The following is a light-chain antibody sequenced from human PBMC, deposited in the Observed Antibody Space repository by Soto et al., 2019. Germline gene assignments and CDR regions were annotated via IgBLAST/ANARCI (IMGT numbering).Light chain of an antibody. V-gene: IGKV3-15*01. CDR2: GAS. J-gene: IGKJ4*01. Sequence: EIVMTQSPATLSVSPGERATLSCRASQSVSINLAWYQQKPGQAPRLLIYGASTRATGIPARFSGSGSGTDFTLTINSLAPEDFAVYYCQQYSNWPLTFGGGTKVDIK. CDR3: QQYSNWPLT. CDR1: QSVSIN.